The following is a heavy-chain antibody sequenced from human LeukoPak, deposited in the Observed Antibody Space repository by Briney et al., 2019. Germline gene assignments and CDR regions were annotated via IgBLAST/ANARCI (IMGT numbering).Heavy chain of an antibody. Sequence: SETLSLTCTVSGRSISSYYWSSIRQPPGKGLEWIGYVYDSGSTNYNPSLKSRVTISVHTSKTQFSLKLTSMTAADTAVYYCARRQRSYDGLWPFDIWGQGTMVTVSS. V-gene: IGHV4-59*08. J-gene: IGHJ3*02. D-gene: IGHD5-12*01. CDR3: ARRQRSYDGLWPFDI. CDR1: GRSISSYY. CDR2: VYDSGST.